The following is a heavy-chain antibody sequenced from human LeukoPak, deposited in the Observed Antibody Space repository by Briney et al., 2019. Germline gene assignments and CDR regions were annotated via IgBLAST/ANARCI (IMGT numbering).Heavy chain of an antibody. V-gene: IGHV3-48*03. CDR1: GFTFNTYE. Sequence: GGSLRLSCAASGFTFNTYELNWVREAPGKGLEWVSYISTTAGTIRYADSVKGRFTISRDNAKISLFLQMNSLRAEDTAVYYCARDSYYGSGIDYWGQGTLVTVSS. D-gene: IGHD3-10*01. J-gene: IGHJ4*02. CDR2: ISTTAGTI. CDR3: ARDSYYGSGIDY.